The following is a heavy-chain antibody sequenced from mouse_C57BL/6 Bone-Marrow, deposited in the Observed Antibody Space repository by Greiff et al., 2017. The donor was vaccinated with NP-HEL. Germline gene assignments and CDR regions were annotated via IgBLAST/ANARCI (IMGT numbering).Heavy chain of an antibody. D-gene: IGHD2-1*01. J-gene: IGHJ2*01. CDR3: ARGGGYGNYFDD. Sequence: EVKLVESGGGLVKPGGSLKLSCAASGFTFSSYAMSWVRQTPEKRLEWVATISDGGSYTYYPDNVKGRFTISRDNAKNNLYLQMSHLKSEDTAMYYCARGGGYGNYFDDWGQGTTLTVSS. CDR2: ISDGGSYT. CDR1: GFTFSSYA. V-gene: IGHV5-4*03.